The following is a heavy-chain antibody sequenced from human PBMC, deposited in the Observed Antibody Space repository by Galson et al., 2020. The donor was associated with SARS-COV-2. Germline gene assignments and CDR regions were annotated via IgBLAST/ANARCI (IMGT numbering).Heavy chain of an antibody. CDR2: IFFDGSGK. CDR1: GFTFSDHA. D-gene: IGHD3-10*01. CDR3: ARDVQSSRGWAFDG. J-gene: IGHJ4*02. Sequence: GGSLRLSCAASGFTFSDHAMHWVRQAPGKGLEWVAHIFFDGSGKYYGDSVRGRFTISRDSSKNTVYLQMNNLRVDDTAVYYCARDVQSSRGWAFDGWGQGTLLTGSS. V-gene: IGHV3-33*01.